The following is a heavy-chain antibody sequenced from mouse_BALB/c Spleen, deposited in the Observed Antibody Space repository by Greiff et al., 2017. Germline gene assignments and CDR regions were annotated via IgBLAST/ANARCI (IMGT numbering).Heavy chain of an antibody. V-gene: IGHV5-4*02. Sequence: EVKLVESGGGLVKPGGSLKLSCAASGFTFSDYYMYWVRQTPEKRLEWVATISDGGSYTYYPDSVKGRFTISRDNAKNNLYLQMSSLKSEDTAMYYCARIPRRDYAMDYWGQGTSVTVSS. CDR3: ARIPRRDYAMDY. CDR2: ISDGGSYT. CDR1: GFTFSDYY. J-gene: IGHJ4*01. D-gene: IGHD3-3*01.